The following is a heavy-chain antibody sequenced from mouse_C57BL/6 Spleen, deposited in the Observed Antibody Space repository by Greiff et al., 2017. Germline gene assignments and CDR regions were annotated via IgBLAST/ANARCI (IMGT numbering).Heavy chain of an antibody. CDR1: GFTFSSYA. CDR2: ISDGGSYT. Sequence: EVQLVESGGGLVKPGGSLKLSCAASGFTFSSYAMSWVRQTPEKRLEWVATISDGGSYTYYPDNVKGRFTISRDNAKNNLYLQMSHLKSEDTAMYYCARDGELRRAMDYWGQGTSVTVSS. CDR3: ARDGELRRAMDY. D-gene: IGHD1-1*01. V-gene: IGHV5-4*01. J-gene: IGHJ4*01.